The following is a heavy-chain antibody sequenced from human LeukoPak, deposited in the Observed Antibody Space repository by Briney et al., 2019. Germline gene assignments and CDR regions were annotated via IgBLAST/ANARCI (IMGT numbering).Heavy chain of an antibody. CDR2: INWNGGST. D-gene: IGHD6-19*01. CDR3: ARIAMAGIGDGFDI. Sequence: GGSVTLPCAASGFTFDDYDMSWVRRAPGKGVEWVSGINWNGGSTGYADSVKGRFTISRDKARNSLYLQMNSLRAEDTALYYCARIAMAGIGDGFDIWGQGTMVTVSS. V-gene: IGHV3-20*04. J-gene: IGHJ3*02. CDR1: GFTFDDYD.